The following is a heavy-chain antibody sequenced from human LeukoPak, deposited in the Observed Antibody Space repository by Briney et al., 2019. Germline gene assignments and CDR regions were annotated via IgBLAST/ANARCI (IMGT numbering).Heavy chain of an antibody. J-gene: IGHJ4*02. Sequence: PGGSLRLSCAASGFTFSSYAMHWVRQAPGKGLEWVAVISYDGSNKYYADSVKGRFTISRDNSKNTLYLQMNSLRAEDTAVYYCARDSSGYYRDFDYWGQRTLVTVSS. D-gene: IGHD3-22*01. CDR3: ARDSSGYYRDFDY. CDR2: ISYDGSNK. CDR1: GFTFSSYA. V-gene: IGHV3-30-3*01.